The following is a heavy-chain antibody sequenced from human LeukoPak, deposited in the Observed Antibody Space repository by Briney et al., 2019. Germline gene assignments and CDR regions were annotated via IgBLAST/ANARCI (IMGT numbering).Heavy chain of an antibody. CDR3: TTADYDILTGYYY. J-gene: IGHJ4*02. D-gene: IGHD3-9*01. CDR1: GFTFSNAW. V-gene: IGHV3-15*01. Sequence: GGSLRLSCAASGFTFSNAWMSWVRQAPGKGLEWVGRIKSKTDGGTTDYAAPVKGRFTISRDDSKNTLYLQMNSLRTEDTAVYYCTTADYDILTGYYYWGQGTLVTVSS. CDR2: IKSKTDGGTT.